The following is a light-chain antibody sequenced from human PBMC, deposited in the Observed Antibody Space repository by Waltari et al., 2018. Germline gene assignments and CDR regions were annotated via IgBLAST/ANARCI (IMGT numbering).Light chain of an antibody. CDR3: CSYAGVHTFWL. J-gene: IGLJ3*02. CDR2: DVN. CDR1: TSDVGGYNS. V-gene: IGLV2-11*01. Sequence: QAALTQPTSVSGSPEQSVTISCTGSTSDVGGYNSVSWYQQHPGKAPKLIIFDVNQRPAGVPDRFSGSKSGNTASLTISGLRPEDEADYHCCSYAGVHTFWLFGGGTKLTVL.